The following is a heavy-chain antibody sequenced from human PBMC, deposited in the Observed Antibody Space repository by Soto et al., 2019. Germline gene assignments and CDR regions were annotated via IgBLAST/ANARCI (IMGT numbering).Heavy chain of an antibody. CDR1: GYTFTRSG. Sequence: GASVKVSCKACGYTFTRSGISWVRQAPGQGLEWMGWISTYNGDTNYAQTFQGRVTMTTDTSTSTVHMEVRSLRSDDTAVYYCAREGVAPYYYYGMDVWGQGTPVTLSS. J-gene: IGHJ6*02. V-gene: IGHV1-18*01. CDR3: AREGVAPYYYYGMDV. D-gene: IGHD5-12*01. CDR2: ISTYNGDT.